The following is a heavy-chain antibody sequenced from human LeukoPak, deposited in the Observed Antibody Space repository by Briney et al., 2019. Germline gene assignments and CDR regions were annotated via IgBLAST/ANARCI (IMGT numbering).Heavy chain of an antibody. CDR1: GYTFTSYG. D-gene: IGHD6-13*01. CDR2: ISAYNGNT. J-gene: IGHJ5*02. V-gene: IGHV1-18*01. CDR3: ARDSVPSIAAAGGEYNWFDP. Sequence: HVASVKVSCKASGYTFTSYGISWVRQAPGQGLEWMGWISAYNGNTNYAQKLQGRVTMTTDTSTSTAYMELRSLRSEDTAVYYCARDSVPSIAAAGGEYNWFDPWGQGTLVTVSS.